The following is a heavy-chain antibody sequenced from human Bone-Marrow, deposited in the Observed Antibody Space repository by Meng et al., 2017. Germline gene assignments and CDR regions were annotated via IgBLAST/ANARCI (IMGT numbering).Heavy chain of an antibody. J-gene: IGHJ4*02. CDR2: IGGSGGST. V-gene: IGHV3-23*01. CDR3: AINRAGYCSGGSCYNY. CDR1: GFTFNTNA. Sequence: GGSLRLSCAASGFTFNTNAMSWVRQAPGKGLEWVSTIGGSGGSTYYLDSVKGRFTISRDDSKNTLYLQMNSLRTEDTALYYCAINRAGYCSGGSCYNYWARGTLVTSPQ. D-gene: IGHD2-15*01.